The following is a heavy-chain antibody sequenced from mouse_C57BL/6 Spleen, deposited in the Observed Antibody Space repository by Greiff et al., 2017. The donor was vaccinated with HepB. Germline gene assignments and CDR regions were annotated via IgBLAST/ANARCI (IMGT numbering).Heavy chain of an antibody. V-gene: IGHV1-76*01. D-gene: IGHD1-1*01. CDR3: ARLAITTVVATRGYYFDY. J-gene: IGHJ2*01. CDR2: IYPGSGNT. CDR1: GYTFTDYY. Sequence: VQLVESGAELVRPGASVKLSCKASGYTFTDYYINWVKQRPGQGLEWIARIYPGSGNTYYNEKFKGKATLTAEKSSSTAYMQLSSLTSEDSAVYFCARLAITTVVATRGYYFDYWGQGTTLTVSS.